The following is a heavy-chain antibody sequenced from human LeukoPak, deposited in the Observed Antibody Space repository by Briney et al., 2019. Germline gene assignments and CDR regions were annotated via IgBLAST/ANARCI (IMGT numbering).Heavy chain of an antibody. D-gene: IGHD3-3*01. Sequence: ASVKVSCKASGGTLSSCAISWVRQAPGQGLEWMGRIIPILGTANYAQKFQGRVTITTDESTSTAYMELSSLRSEDTAVYYCAVTYYDFWSGLQNFDYWGQGTLVTVSS. J-gene: IGHJ4*02. CDR3: AVTYYDFWSGLQNFDY. CDR1: GGTLSSCA. CDR2: IIPILGTA. V-gene: IGHV1-69*11.